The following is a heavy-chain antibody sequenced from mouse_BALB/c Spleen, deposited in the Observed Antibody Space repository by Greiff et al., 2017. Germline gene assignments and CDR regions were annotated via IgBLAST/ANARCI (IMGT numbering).Heavy chain of an antibody. V-gene: IGHV8-12*01. J-gene: IGHJ4*01. Sequence: QVTLNVSGPGILQPSQTLSLTCSFSGFSLSTSGMGVSWIRQPSGKGLEWLAHIYWDDDKRYNPSLKSRLTISKDTSRNQVFLKITSVDTADTATYYCARNYYGNYVGYAMDYWGQGTSVTVSS. CDR2: IYWDDDK. CDR1: GFSLSTSGMG. D-gene: IGHD2-1*01. CDR3: ARNYYGNYVGYAMDY.